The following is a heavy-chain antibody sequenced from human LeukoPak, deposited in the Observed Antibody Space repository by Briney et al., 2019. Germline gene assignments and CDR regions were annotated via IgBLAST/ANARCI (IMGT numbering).Heavy chain of an antibody. V-gene: IGHV4-59*01. J-gene: IGHJ6*02. D-gene: IGHD4-17*01. Sequence: PSETLSFTCTVSGGSISSYYWSWIRQSPGKGLEWIGHTYYSGSTTYNPSLKSRITISVDSSKIQFSLKLNSVTAADTAVYYGARGYGSMDVWGQGTTVTVSS. CDR2: TYYSGST. CDR3: ARGYGSMDV. CDR1: GGSISSYY.